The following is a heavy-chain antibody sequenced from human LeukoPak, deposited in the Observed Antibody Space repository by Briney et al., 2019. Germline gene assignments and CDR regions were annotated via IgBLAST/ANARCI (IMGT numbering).Heavy chain of an antibody. Sequence: SETLSLTCTVSGGSISGYHWSWIRQPPGKGLEWIGYIYYSGSPNYNPSLKSRVTISVDTSKNQFSLKLSSVTAADTAVYYCAREGVLRYLDYWGQGTLVTVSS. CDR1: GGSISGYH. V-gene: IGHV4-59*01. D-gene: IGHD3-9*01. J-gene: IGHJ4*02. CDR2: IYYSGSP. CDR3: AREGVLRYLDY.